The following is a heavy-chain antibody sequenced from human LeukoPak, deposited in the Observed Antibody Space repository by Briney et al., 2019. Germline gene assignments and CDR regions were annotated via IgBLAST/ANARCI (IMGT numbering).Heavy chain of an antibody. Sequence: PSETLSLTCTVSGGSISSSSYYWGWIRQPPGKGLEWIGSVYYSGSTYYNPSLKSRVTISVDTSKNQFSLKLSSVTAADTAVYYCARETILGYRLLYYYYYMDVWGKGTTVTVSS. CDR1: GGSISSSSYY. CDR3: ARETILGYRLLYYYYYMDV. D-gene: IGHD2-2*01. V-gene: IGHV4-39*07. J-gene: IGHJ6*03. CDR2: VYYSGST.